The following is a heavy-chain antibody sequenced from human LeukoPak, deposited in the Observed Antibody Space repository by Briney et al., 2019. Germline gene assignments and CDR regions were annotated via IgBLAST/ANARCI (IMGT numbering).Heavy chain of an antibody. Sequence: GGSLRLSCTASGFTFSSSWMSWVRQAPGKGLEWVGRTRNKANCYTTEYAASVKGRFTISRDDSKNSLYLQMNSLKTEDTAVYYCARGPDYFDYWGQGTLVTVSS. J-gene: IGHJ4*02. CDR1: GFTFSSSW. V-gene: IGHV3-72*01. CDR3: ARGPDYFDY. CDR2: TRNKANCYTT.